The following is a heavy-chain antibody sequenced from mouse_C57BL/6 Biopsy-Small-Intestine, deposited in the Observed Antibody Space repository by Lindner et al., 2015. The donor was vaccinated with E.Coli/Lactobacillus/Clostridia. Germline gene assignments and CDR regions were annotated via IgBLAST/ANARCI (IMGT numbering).Heavy chain of an antibody. J-gene: IGHJ2*01. D-gene: IGHD2-4*01. CDR1: GYTFTNYW. V-gene: IGHV1-63*01. Sequence: VQLQESGAELVRPGTSVKMSCKASGYTFTNYWIGWAKQRPGHGLEWIGDIYPGGGYTNYNEKFKGKATLTADKSSSTAYMQFSSLTSEDSAIYYCARGYYDYLDYWGQGTTLTVSS. CDR3: ARGYYDYLDY. CDR2: IYPGGGYT.